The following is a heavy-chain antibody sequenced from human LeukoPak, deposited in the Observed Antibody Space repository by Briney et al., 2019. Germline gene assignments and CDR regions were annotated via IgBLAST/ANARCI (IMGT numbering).Heavy chain of an antibody. CDR2: ISGSGGGT. CDR3: AKAPGSGSLYGMDV. Sequence: GGSLRLSCAASGFTFSSYAMSWVHQAPGKGLEWVSAISGSGGGTYYADSVKGRFTISRDNSKNTLYLQMNSLRAEDTAVYYCAKAPGSGSLYGMDVWGQGTTVTVSS. CDR1: GFTFSSYA. J-gene: IGHJ6*02. D-gene: IGHD3-10*01. V-gene: IGHV3-23*01.